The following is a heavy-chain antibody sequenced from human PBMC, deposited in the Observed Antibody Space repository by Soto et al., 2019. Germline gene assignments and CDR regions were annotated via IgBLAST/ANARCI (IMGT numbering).Heavy chain of an antibody. J-gene: IGHJ4*02. V-gene: IGHV3-48*04. CDR3: AGDGDCCGSESYDY. Sequence: GGSLRLSCAASGFTFSSYSMNWVRQAPGKGLEWVSYISSSSSTIYYADSVKGRFTISRDNAKNSLYLQMNSLRAEDTAVYYCAGDGDCCGSESYDYWGQGTLVTVSS. D-gene: IGHD3-10*01. CDR2: ISSSSSTI. CDR1: GFTFSSYS.